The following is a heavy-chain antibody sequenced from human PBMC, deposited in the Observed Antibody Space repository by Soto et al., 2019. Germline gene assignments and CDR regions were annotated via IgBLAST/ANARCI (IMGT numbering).Heavy chain of an antibody. Sequence: LRLSFAASGFTFSRFELHWVRQAPGKGLEWISYISSSGSTAYYASSVEGRFTISRDNANNSVYLQMDSLRAEDTALYYCTRAAWFPYLSFYWGQGALVTVSS. J-gene: IGHJ4*02. CDR2: ISSSGSTA. CDR1: GFTFSRFE. CDR3: TRAAWFPYLSFY. D-gene: IGHD3-10*01. V-gene: IGHV3-48*03.